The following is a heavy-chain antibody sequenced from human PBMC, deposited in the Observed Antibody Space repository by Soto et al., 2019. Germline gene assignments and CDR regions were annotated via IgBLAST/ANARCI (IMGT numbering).Heavy chain of an antibody. CDR1: GFTFSTYT. Sequence: EAQLVESGGGLVKPGGSLRLACAASGFTFSTYTLNWVRQAPGKGLEWVSSISTSGDSTYYEDSLRGRFTISRDNARASLYLQMDSLRVEDTAMYYCTRDPNLYCVGADCYVYWGQGTPVTVSS. J-gene: IGHJ4*02. CDR3: TRDPNLYCVGADCYVY. D-gene: IGHD2-21*01. CDR2: ISTSGDST. V-gene: IGHV3-21*01.